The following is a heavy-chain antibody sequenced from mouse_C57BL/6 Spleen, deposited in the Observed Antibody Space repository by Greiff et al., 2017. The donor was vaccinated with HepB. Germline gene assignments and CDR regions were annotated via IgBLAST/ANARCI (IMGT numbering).Heavy chain of an antibody. CDR2: IYPGDGDT. V-gene: IGHV1-80*01. Sequence: QVQLKESGAELVKPGASVKISCKASGYAFSSYWMNWVKQRPGKGLEWIGQIYPGDGDTNYNGKFKGKATLTADKSSSTAYMQLSSLTSEDSAVYFCARSGDYYGSSYPWFDYWGQGTLVTVSA. J-gene: IGHJ3*01. CDR3: ARSGDYYGSSYPWFDY. D-gene: IGHD1-1*01. CDR1: GYAFSSYW.